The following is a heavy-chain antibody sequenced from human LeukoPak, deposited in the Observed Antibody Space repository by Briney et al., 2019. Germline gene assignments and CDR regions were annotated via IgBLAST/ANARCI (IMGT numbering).Heavy chain of an antibody. CDR3: ARCGRRYYGSGIFDY. D-gene: IGHD3-10*01. CDR1: NASISSNTYY. V-gene: IGHV4-39*07. J-gene: IGHJ4*02. CDR2: INYRGST. Sequence: SETLSLTCTVSNASISSNTYYRAWIRQPPGNGLEYIGSINYRGSTYYNPSLKSRVTLSVDTSKNQFSLKLSSVTAADTAVYYCARCGRRYYGSGIFDYWGQGTLVTVSS.